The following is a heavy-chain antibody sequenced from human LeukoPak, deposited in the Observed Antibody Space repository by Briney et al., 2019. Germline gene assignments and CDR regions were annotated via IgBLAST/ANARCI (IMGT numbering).Heavy chain of an antibody. V-gene: IGHV4-59*01. J-gene: IGHJ4*02. CDR3: ARTEMAAMLFDY. Sequence: SETLSLTCTVSGGSISSYHWSWIRQSPGKGLEWIGYIYYSGSTNYNPSLKSRVTISIGTSKKQFSLKLSSVTAADTAVYYCARTEMAAMLFDYWGQGTLVTVSS. CDR1: GGSISSYH. D-gene: IGHD5-24*01. CDR2: IYYSGST.